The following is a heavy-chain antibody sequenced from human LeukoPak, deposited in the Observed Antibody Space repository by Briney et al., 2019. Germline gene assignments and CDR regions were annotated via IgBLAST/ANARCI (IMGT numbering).Heavy chain of an antibody. D-gene: IGHD4-17*01. J-gene: IGHJ3*02. Sequence: SVKLSCKASRGTFSSYAISWVRQAPGQGLEWMGVIIPIFGTANYAQKFQGRVTITADESTSTAYMELSSLRSEDTAVYYCARDHRSYGDYVGGAFDIWGQGTMVTVSS. CDR3: ARDHRSYGDYVGGAFDI. CDR2: IIPIFGTA. V-gene: IGHV1-69*01. CDR1: RGTFSSYA.